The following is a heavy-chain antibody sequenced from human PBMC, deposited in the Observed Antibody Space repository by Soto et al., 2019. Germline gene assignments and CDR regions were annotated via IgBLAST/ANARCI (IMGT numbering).Heavy chain of an antibody. CDR1: GGSFNNYY. CDR2: INHSGST. J-gene: IGHJ4*02. V-gene: IGHV4-34*01. D-gene: IGHD3-10*01. CDR3: ARAENYYGSGFDY. Sequence: QVQLQQWGAGLLKPSETLSLTCAVYGGSFNNYYWNWIRQPPGKGLEWIGEINHSGSTNYNPSLKSRVTISVDTSKNHFSLRLSSVTAADTAVYSCARAENYYGSGFDYWGQGTLVTVSS.